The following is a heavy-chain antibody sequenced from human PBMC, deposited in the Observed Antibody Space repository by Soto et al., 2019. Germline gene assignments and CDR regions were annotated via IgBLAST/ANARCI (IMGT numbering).Heavy chain of an antibody. Sequence: EVQLLESGGGLVQPGGSLRLSCVVSGFNIINQALSWVRQTPGRGLQWVSAISGGGERTSYADSVKGRFTISRDNSKNTLYLQMDSLTAADTAVYYCAKGGGGYSSTWGLTGDVRWGQGTLVTVSS. CDR3: AKGGGGYSSTWGLTGDVR. J-gene: IGHJ4*02. D-gene: IGHD6-13*01. CDR2: ISGGGERT. V-gene: IGHV3-23*01. CDR1: GFNIINQA.